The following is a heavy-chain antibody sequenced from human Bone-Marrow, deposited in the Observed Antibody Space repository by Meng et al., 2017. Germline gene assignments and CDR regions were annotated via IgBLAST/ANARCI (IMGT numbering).Heavy chain of an antibody. CDR3: ARDYGGYDYSPDY. CDR1: GFTFSDYY. CDR2: ISSSGSTI. D-gene: IGHD5-12*01. Sequence: GGSLRPSCAASGFTFSDYYMSWIRQAPGKGLEWVSYISSSGSTIYYADSVKGRFTISRDNSKNTLYLQMNSLRAEDTAVYYCARDYGGYDYSPDYWGQGTLVTVSS. J-gene: IGHJ4*02. V-gene: IGHV3-11*04.